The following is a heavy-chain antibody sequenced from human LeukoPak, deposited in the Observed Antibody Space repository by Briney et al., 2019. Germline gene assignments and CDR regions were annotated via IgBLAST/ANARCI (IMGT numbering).Heavy chain of an antibody. J-gene: IGHJ5*02. CDR3: AREDAGFRFDP. CDR2: ISSSSSYI. CDR1: GFTFNSYT. Sequence: GGSLRLSCAASGFTFNSYTMNWVRQAPGIGLEWVSSISSSSSYIYYADSLKGRFTVSRDNAKNSLYLLMNSLRAEDTAVYYCAREDAGFRFDPWGQGTLVTVSS. D-gene: IGHD1-1*01. V-gene: IGHV3-21*01.